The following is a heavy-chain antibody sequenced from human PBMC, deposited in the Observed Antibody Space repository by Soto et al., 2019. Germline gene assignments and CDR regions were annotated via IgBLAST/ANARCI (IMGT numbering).Heavy chain of an antibody. CDR3: AALGLNTAMADPGD. CDR1: GFTFTSSA. D-gene: IGHD5-18*01. Sequence: QMQLVQSGPEVKKPGTSVKVSCKASGFTFTSSAVQWVRQARGQRLEWIGWIVVGSGNTNYAQKFQERVTITRDMSTSTAYMELSSLRSEDTAVYYCAALGLNTAMADPGDWGQGTLVTVSS. V-gene: IGHV1-58*01. J-gene: IGHJ4*02. CDR2: IVVGSGNT.